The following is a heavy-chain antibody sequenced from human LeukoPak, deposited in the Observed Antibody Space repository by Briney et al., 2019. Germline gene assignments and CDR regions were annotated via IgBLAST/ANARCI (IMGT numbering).Heavy chain of an antibody. CDR1: GFTVSTNY. CDR2: IYSGGSI. J-gene: IGHJ4*02. D-gene: IGHD3-22*01. Sequence: GGSLRLSCAASGFTVSTNYMSWARQAPGKGLEWVSIIYSGGSIYYADSVKGRFTISRDNSKNTLYLQMNSLRAEDTAVYYCARDPDSSGHYDYWGQGTLVTVSS. V-gene: IGHV3-66*01. CDR3: ARDPDSSGHYDY.